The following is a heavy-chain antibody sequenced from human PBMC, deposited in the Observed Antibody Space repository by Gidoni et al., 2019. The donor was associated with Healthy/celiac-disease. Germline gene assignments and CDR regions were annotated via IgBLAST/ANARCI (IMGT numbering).Heavy chain of an antibody. CDR3: ARLGGYYDSSGYYRGLDY. CDR1: GGSISSYY. V-gene: IGHV4-59*08. Sequence: QVQLQESGPGLVKPSETLSLTCTVSGGSISSYYWSWIRQPPGKGLEWIGYIYYSGSTNYNPSLKSRVTISVDTSKNQFSLKLSSVTAADTAVYYCARLGGYYDSSGYYRGLDYWGQGTLVTVSS. J-gene: IGHJ4*02. D-gene: IGHD3-22*01. CDR2: IYYSGST.